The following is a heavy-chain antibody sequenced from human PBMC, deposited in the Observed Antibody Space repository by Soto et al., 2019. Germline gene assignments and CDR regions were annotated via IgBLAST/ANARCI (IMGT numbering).Heavy chain of an antibody. CDR1: GFTFSSYA. Sequence: EVQLLESGGDLVQPGESLRLSCVTSGFTFSSYAMSWVRQAPGKGLEWVSAIRGSDSTTYYADSVKGRFTISRDNARNTLHLQMDSLRVEDTAVYYCAKTLLSTSWYGLHDYGSQGTLVTVSS. D-gene: IGHD6-13*01. J-gene: IGHJ4*02. CDR3: AKTLLSTSWYGLHDY. V-gene: IGHV3-23*01. CDR2: IRGSDSTT.